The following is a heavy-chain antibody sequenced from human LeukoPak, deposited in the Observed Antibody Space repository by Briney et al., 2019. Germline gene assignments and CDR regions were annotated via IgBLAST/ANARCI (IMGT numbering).Heavy chain of an antibody. CDR1: GYTFTSYY. CDR2: ISAYNGNT. Sequence: ASVKVSCKASGYTFTSYYMHWVRQAPGQGLEWMGWISAYNGNTNYAQKLQGRVTMTRDTSTSTFDMELSSLKSEDTAVYYCARLWSYYDNSGFFEDYWGQGTLVTVSS. D-gene: IGHD3-22*01. J-gene: IGHJ4*02. CDR3: ARLWSYYDNSGFFEDY. V-gene: IGHV1-18*04.